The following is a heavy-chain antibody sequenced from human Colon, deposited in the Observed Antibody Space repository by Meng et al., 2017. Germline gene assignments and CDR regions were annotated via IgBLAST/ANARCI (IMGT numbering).Heavy chain of an antibody. V-gene: IGHV7-4-1*02. CDR2: IDTNTGNP. CDR3: ARDRNWNNWFDP. D-gene: IGHD1-14*01. J-gene: IGHJ5*02. Sequence: ASVKVSCKASGYTFSSYVMNWLRQAPGQGLGWMGWIDTNTGNPTYAQGFRGRFVFSLDTSVSTAYLHISSLKAEDTAVYYRARDRNWNNWFDPWGQGTLVTVSS. CDR1: GYTFSSYV.